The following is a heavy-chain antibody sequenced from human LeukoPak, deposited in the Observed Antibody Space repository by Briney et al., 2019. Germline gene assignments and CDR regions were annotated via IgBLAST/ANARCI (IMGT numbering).Heavy chain of an antibody. CDR3: VRDYYRSVDY. D-gene: IGHD6-25*01. CDR2: IKSDGRST. CDR1: GFTFSDSW. Sequence: GGSLRLSCAASGFTFSDSWMHWIRQGPGNGLVWVSRIKSDGRSTNYADSVKGRFTISRDNAKNMVYLQMNNLRADDTAVYFCVRDYYRSVDYWGQGALVTVSS. J-gene: IGHJ4*02. V-gene: IGHV3-74*01.